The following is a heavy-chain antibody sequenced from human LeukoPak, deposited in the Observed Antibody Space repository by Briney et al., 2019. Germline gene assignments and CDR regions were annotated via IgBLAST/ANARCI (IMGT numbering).Heavy chain of an antibody. D-gene: IGHD6-13*01. J-gene: IGHJ4*02. CDR1: GFSLSTSGVG. V-gene: IGHV2-5*02. CDR3: AHSHGYGSSWSGFDS. Sequence: SGPTLVNPTQTLTLTCTFSGFSLSTSGVGVGWIRQPPGKALEWLALIYWGDEKRHSPSLKSRLTITKDTSKNQVVLTMTNMDPVDTATYYCAHSHGYGSSWSGFDSWGQGTLVTVSS. CDR2: IYWGDEK.